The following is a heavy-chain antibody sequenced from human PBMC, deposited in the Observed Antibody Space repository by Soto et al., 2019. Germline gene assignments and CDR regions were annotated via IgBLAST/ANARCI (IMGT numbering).Heavy chain of an antibody. CDR2: IHDSGST. D-gene: IGHD6-13*01. Sequence: ETLSLTCSVYGESFSGYYWSWIRQPPGKGLEWIGEIHDSGSTNYNPSLKSRLIISVDTSRNQFSLKLSSVTAADTDVYYCARGVRRPRSWYSDYWGQGTLVTVYS. V-gene: IGHV4-34*01. J-gene: IGHJ4*02. CDR1: GESFSGYY. CDR3: ARGVRRPRSWYSDY.